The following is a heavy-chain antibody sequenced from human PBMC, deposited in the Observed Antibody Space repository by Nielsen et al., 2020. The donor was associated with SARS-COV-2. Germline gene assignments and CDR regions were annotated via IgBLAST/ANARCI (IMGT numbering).Heavy chain of an antibody. CDR1: GDSVSSNSAA. CDR3: ARDPLLAPSYYYYMDV. J-gene: IGHJ6*03. V-gene: IGHV6-1*01. CDR2: TYYRSKWYN. Sequence: SETLSLTCAISGDSVSSNSAAWNWIRQSPSRGLEWLGRTYYRSKWYNDYAVSVKSRITINPDTSKNQFSLQLNSVTPEDTAVYYCARDPLLAPSYYYYMDVWGKGTTVTVSS. D-gene: IGHD2-15*01.